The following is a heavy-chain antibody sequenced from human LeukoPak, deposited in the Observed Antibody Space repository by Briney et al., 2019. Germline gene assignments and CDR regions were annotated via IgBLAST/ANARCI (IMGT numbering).Heavy chain of an antibody. J-gene: IGHJ4*02. D-gene: IGHD3-10*01. CDR1: GFTFDDYA. CDR2: ISWNSGRI. V-gene: IGHV3-9*01. Sequence: PGGSLRLSCAASGFTFDDYAMHWVRQAPGKGLEWVSGISWNSGRIGYADSVKGRFTISRDNAKNSLYLQMNSLRAEDTAVYYCARDITPELWFGELSPGDYFDYWGQGTLVTVSS. CDR3: ARDITPELWFGELSPGDYFDY.